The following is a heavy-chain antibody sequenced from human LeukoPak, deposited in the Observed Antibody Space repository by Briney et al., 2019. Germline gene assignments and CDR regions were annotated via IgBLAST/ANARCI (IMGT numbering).Heavy chain of an antibody. CDR1: GGSFSGYY. CDR3: ARGGGYFPFDY. D-gene: IGHD1-26*01. Sequence: SETLSLTCAVYGGSFSGYYWSWIRQPPGKGLEWIGEINHSGSTNYNPSLESRVTISVDTSKNQFSLKLSSVTAADTAVYYCARGGGYFPFDYWGQGTLVTVSS. CDR2: INHSGST. J-gene: IGHJ4*02. V-gene: IGHV4-34*01.